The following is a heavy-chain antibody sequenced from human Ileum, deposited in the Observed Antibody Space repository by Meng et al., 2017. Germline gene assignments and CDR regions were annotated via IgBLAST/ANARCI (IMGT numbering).Heavy chain of an antibody. CDR2: SYPAGCP. Sequence: VRVREPGPGLVMPSGTSALTFTVSDVPLVRKSYWSWVRQSPGNGLDGIGQSYPAGCPNYIPILGSRSTISVDMSMSQFSLRLTAVTYADTAILYCVRHGGKYFDSWGQGTLVTVSS. V-gene: IGHV4-4*02. D-gene: IGHD2-15*01. CDR3: VRHGGKYFDS. J-gene: IGHJ4*02. CDR1: DVPLVRKSY.